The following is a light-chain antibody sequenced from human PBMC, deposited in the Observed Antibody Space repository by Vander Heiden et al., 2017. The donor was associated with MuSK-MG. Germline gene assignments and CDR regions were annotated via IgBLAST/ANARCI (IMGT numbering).Light chain of an antibody. CDR2: DNN. J-gene: IGLJ2*01. CDR1: SSNIGSDYN. V-gene: IGLV1-40*01. Sequence: QSVLTQPPSVSGAPGQRVTITSTGSSSNIGSDYNVHWYQQVPGTAPKLLIYDNNSRRSGVPARFSGSKSGTSASLAINGLRADDEAHYYCQAYDTSLSGAVFGGGIKVTVL. CDR3: QAYDTSLSGAV.